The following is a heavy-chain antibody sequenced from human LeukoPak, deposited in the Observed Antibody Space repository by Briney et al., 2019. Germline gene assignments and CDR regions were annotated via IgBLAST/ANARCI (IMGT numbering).Heavy chain of an antibody. CDR1: GGTFSSYA. V-gene: IGHV1-2*02. CDR2: INPNSGGT. D-gene: IGHD4-11*01. J-gene: IGHJ4*02. CDR3: ARDRQSNRFDY. Sequence: ASVKVSCKASGGTFSSYAISWVRQAPGQGLEWMGWINPNSGGTNYAQKFQGRVTMTRDTSISTAYMELSRLRSDDTAVYYCARDRQSNRFDYWGQGTLVTVSS.